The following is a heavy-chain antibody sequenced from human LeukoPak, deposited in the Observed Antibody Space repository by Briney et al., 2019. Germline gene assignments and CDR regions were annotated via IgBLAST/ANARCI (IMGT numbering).Heavy chain of an antibody. CDR2: IYYSGST. J-gene: IGHJ4*02. CDR3: ARLKPRIAAADY. D-gene: IGHD6-13*01. V-gene: IGHV4-59*01. Sequence: SETLSLTCTVSGGSISSYYCSWIRQPPGKGLEWIGYIYYSGSTNYNPSLKSRVTISVDTSKNQFSLKLSSVTAADTAVYYCARLKPRIAAADYWGQGTLVTVSS. CDR1: GGSISSYY.